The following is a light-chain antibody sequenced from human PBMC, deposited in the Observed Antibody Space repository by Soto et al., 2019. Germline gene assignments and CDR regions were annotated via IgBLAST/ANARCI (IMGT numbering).Light chain of an antibody. CDR2: DAS. V-gene: IGKV3-11*01. CDR1: QGVSSY. CDR3: QQRNKWRT. Sequence: SQSPSGLYTSXGERGTSACRASQGVSSYLAWYQQKPGQAPRLLIYDASKRATGIPARFSGSGFGTDYTLTISSLEPEDFAVYYCQQRNKWRTFGQGTKVDIK. J-gene: IGKJ1*01.